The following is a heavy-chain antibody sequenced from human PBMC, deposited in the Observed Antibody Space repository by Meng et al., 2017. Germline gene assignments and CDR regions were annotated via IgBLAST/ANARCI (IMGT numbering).Heavy chain of an antibody. CDR2: ISYDGSNK. Sequence: QVYLVESGGGGVQPGRSLRLSCAASGFTFSSYAMHWVRQAPGKGLEWVAVISYDGSNKYYADSVKGRFTISRDNSKNTLYLQMNSLRAEDTAVYYCASMGYWGQGTLVTVSS. J-gene: IGHJ4*02. V-gene: IGHV3-30*01. D-gene: IGHD3-10*01. CDR3: ASMGY. CDR1: GFTFSSYA.